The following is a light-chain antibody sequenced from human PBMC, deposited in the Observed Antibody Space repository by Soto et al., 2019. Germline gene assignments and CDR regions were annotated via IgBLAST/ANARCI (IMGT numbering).Light chain of an antibody. V-gene: IGLV4-69*01. Sequence: QPVLTQSPSASASLGASVKLTCTLSSGHSSYAIAWHQQQPEKGPRYFMKLNSDGSHSKGDGIPDRFSGSSSGAERYLTISSLQSEDEADYYCQTWGTGIQAFGTGTKLTVL. CDR2: LNSDGSH. CDR3: QTWGTGIQA. CDR1: SGHSSYA. J-gene: IGLJ1*01.